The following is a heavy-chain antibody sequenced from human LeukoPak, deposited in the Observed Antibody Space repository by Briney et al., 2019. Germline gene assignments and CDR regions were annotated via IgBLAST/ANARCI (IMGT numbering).Heavy chain of an antibody. Sequence: PGGSLRLSCAASGFTFSSSAMSWVRQAAGQGLEWVSTISGSGGNIYFADSVQGRFTISRDNSKNTRFLQMNSLRAEDTAVYYCAKDLWGSKDYWGQGTLVTVSS. CDR1: GFTFSSSA. V-gene: IGHV3-23*01. CDR2: ISGSGGNI. CDR3: AKDLWGSKDY. J-gene: IGHJ4*02. D-gene: IGHD2/OR15-2a*01.